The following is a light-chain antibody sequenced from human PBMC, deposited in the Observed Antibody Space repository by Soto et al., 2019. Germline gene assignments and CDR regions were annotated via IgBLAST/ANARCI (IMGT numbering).Light chain of an antibody. CDR2: DAS. J-gene: IGKJ4*01. CDR1: QSVFTY. CDR3: QQRSNWPSLT. V-gene: IGKV3-11*01. Sequence: EILLTQSPATLSLSPGERATLSCRASQSVFTYLAWYQHKPGQAPGLLIYDASTRATGIPARFSGSGSGTDFTLTISSLQPEDFAVYCCQQRSNWPSLTFGGGTKVEIK.